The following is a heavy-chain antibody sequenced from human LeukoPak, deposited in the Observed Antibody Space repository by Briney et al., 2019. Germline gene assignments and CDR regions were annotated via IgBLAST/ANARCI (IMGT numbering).Heavy chain of an antibody. V-gene: IGHV4-34*01. D-gene: IGHD3-10*01. CDR3: ARGHDSLLWFGELLFDY. J-gene: IGHJ4*02. CDR2: INHSGST. Sequence: SETLSLTCAVYGGSFSGYYRSWIRQPPGKGLEWIGEINHSGSTNYNPSLKSRVTISVDTSKNQFSLKLSSVTAADTAVYYCARGHDSLLWFGELLFDYWGQGTLVTVSS. CDR1: GGSFSGYY.